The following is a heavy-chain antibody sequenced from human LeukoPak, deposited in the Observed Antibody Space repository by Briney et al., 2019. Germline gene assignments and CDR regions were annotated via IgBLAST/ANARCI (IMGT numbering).Heavy chain of an antibody. V-gene: IGHV1-2*06. Sequence: ASVKVSCKASGYTFTGYYMHWVRQAPGQGLEWMGRINPNSGGTNYAQKFQGRVTMTRDTSISTAYMEPRRLRSEDTAVYFCAIGGSRGWDDPGFEAFNMWGKGRMATASS. D-gene: IGHD6-19*01. CDR2: INPNSGGT. CDR3: AIGGSRGWDDPGFEAFNM. CDR1: GYTFTGYY. J-gene: IGHJ3*02.